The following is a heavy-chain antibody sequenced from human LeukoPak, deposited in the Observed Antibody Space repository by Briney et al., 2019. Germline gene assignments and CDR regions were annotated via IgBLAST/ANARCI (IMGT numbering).Heavy chain of an antibody. CDR1: GFNFNAYG. Sequence: GGSLRLSCAASGFNFNAYGMSWVRQAPGKGLEWVSTVSGTGADTYYADSVRGRFTISRDNSKNTLSLQIDYLRAEDTAVYYCTKDASIWGQGTMVTVSS. CDR3: TKDASI. J-gene: IGHJ3*02. CDR2: VSGTGADT. V-gene: IGHV3-23*01.